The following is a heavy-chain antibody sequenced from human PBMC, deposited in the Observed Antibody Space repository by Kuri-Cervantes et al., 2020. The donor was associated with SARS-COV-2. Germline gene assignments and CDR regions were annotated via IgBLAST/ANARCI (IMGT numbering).Heavy chain of an antibody. CDR1: GVSISSYY. V-gene: IGHV4-4*07. CDR2: LHISETT. D-gene: IGHD6-19*01. CDR3: ARDSVVAAGRMDV. J-gene: IGHJ6*02. Sequence: SETLSFTCTVSGVSISSYYWSWIRQPAGKGLEWIGRLHISETTYYNPSHKSRVTMSLDTSKNQFSLKLTSVTAADTAVYYCARDSVVAAGRMDVWGQGTTVTVSS.